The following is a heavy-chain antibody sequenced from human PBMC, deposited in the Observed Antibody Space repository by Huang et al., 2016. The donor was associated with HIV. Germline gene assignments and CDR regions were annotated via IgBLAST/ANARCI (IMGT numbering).Heavy chain of an antibody. J-gene: IGHJ4*02. D-gene: IGHD3-22*01. Sequence: QVQLVQSGAEVKKPGASVKVSCKVSGYTLTELSMHWVRQAPGKGLGGVGGFDPEDGETIYEKKFQGRVTMTEDTSTDTAYMERSSLRSEDTAVYYCATVYRRFRNHDSGDYYFDYWDQGTLVTVSS. CDR1: GYTLTELS. V-gene: IGHV1-24*01. CDR3: ATVYRRFRNHDSGDYYFDY. CDR2: FDPEDGET.